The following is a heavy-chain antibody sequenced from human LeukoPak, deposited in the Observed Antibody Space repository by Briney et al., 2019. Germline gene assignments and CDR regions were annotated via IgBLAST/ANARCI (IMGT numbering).Heavy chain of an antibody. CDR3: ARPRKTNYYDSSGPRDLQH. CDR2: INPNSGGT. V-gene: IGHV1-2*02. D-gene: IGHD3-22*01. J-gene: IGHJ1*01. Sequence: ASVKVSCKASGYTFTSYDINWVRQATGQGLEWMGWINPNSGGTNYAQKFQGRVTMTRDTSISTAYMELSRLRSDDTAVYYCARPRKTNYYDSSGPRDLQHWGQGTLVTVSS. CDR1: GYTFTSYD.